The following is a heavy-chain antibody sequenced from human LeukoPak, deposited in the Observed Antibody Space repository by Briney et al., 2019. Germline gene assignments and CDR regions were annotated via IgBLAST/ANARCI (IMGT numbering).Heavy chain of an antibody. CDR1: GFTVSSNY. D-gene: IGHD3-10*01. J-gene: IGHJ6*02. Sequence: PGGSLRLSCAASGFTVSSNYMSWVRQAPGKGLEWVSVIYSGGSTYYADSVKGRFTISRDNSKNTLYLQMNSLRAEDTAVYYCAREPKTGLWFGESLNYGMDVWGQGTTVTVSS. CDR2: IYSGGST. V-gene: IGHV3-66*01. CDR3: AREPKTGLWFGESLNYGMDV.